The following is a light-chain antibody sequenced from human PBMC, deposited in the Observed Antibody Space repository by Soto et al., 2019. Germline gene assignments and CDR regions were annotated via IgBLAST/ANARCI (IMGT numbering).Light chain of an antibody. V-gene: IGKV3-11*01. CDR3: QQRSDWPLL. J-gene: IGKJ4*01. CDR1: QSVSSH. Sequence: EIVLTQSPATLSLPPGERATLSCRASQSVSSHLTWYQHIPGQAPRLLIYDASTRANGIPARFSGSGSGTDFTITISRLEPADFAVYYCQQRSDWPLLFGGGTRVEIK. CDR2: DAS.